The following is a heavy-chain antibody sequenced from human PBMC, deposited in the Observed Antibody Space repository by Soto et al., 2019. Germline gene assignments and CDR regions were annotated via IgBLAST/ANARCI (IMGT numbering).Heavy chain of an antibody. CDR3: ARDRRPSIYSGLAV. D-gene: IGHD2-2*01. CDR2: IDGSSATT. CDR1: GFTFSDYA. Sequence: EVQLLESGGGLVQPGGSLRLSCAASGFTFSDYAMSWVRQAPGKGLEWVSAIDGSSATTNYADSVKGRFTISRDNSKNTPFLHMSGLRAEDTAVYYCARDRRPSIYSGLAVWGQGTTVIVSS. J-gene: IGHJ6*02. V-gene: IGHV3-23*01.